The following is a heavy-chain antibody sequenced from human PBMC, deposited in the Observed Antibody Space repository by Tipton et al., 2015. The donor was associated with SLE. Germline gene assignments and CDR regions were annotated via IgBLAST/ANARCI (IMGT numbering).Heavy chain of an antibody. CDR2: ISAYNGNT. CDR1: GYTFNTYG. CDR3: VRERKYVVRFRELVAPDL. Sequence: QSGAEVKKPGASVKVSCKASGYTFNTYGFTWVRQAPGQGLEWLGWISAYNGNTNYAQKLQGRVTLTTDTSTSTAYMEVRRLRSDDTAVYYCVRERKYVVRFRELVAPDLWGQGTAITVSS. J-gene: IGHJ3*01. V-gene: IGHV1-18*01. D-gene: IGHD1-26*01.